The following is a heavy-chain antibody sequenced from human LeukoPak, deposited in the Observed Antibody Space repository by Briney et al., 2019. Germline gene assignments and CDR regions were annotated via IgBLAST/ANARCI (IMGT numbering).Heavy chain of an antibody. CDR1: GFTFSSYA. Sequence: GGSLRLSCAASGFTFSSYAMSWVRQAPGKGLEWVSSISGGAASTDYVDSVKGRFTISRDNSKNTLYLQMSSLRAEDTAVYYCAREGPRRRFDIWGQGTMVTVSS. V-gene: IGHV3-23*01. J-gene: IGHJ3*02. CDR2: ISGGAAST. CDR3: AREGPRRRFDI.